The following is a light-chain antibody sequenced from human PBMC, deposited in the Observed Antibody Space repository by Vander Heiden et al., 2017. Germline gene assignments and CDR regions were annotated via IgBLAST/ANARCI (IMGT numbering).Light chain of an antibody. V-gene: IGKV1-39*01. CDR2: AAS. Sequence: DIQMTQSPSSLSASIGDRVTITRRASKNINNYVNWYQQQPGKAPKLLIFAASNLQSGVPSRFSGSGSGRDFTLTISSLHPEDFATYYCQQNNRPHTFGQGTKLEI. CDR1: KNINNY. J-gene: IGKJ2*01. CDR3: QQNNRPHT.